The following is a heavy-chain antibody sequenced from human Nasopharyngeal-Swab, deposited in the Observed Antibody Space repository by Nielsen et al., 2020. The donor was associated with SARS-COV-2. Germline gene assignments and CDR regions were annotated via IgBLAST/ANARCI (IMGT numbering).Heavy chain of an antibody. Sequence: GGSLRLSCAASGFTFSSYGMHWVRQAPGKGLEWVAVISYDGSNKYYADSVKGRFTISRDNSKNTLYLQMNSLRAEDTAVYYCARAKASGSLKYYGMDVWGQGTTVTVSS. CDR3: ARAKASGSLKYYGMDV. D-gene: IGHD1-26*01. CDR2: ISYDGSNK. V-gene: IGHV3-30*03. J-gene: IGHJ6*02. CDR1: GFTFSSYG.